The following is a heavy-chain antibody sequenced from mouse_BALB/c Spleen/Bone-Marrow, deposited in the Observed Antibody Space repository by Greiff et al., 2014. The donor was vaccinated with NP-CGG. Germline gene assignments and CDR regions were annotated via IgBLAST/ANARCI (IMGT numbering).Heavy chain of an antibody. CDR1: GYTFTDYN. D-gene: IGHD2-10*02. Sequence: EVQLQQSGPELVKPGASVKISCKASGYTFTDYNMHLVKQSHGKSLEWIGYIYPYNGGTGYNQKFKSKAALTVDNSSSTAYMELRSLTSEDSAVYYCARSYGNWYFDVWGAGTTVTVSS. CDR3: ARSYGNWYFDV. J-gene: IGHJ1*01. V-gene: IGHV1S29*02. CDR2: IYPYNGGT.